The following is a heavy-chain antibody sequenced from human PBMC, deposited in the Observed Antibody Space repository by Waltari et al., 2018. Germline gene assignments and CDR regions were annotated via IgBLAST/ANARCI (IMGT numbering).Heavy chain of an antibody. CDR2: INHSVST. J-gene: IGHJ5*02. CDR3: ARGTMIVVVNNWFDP. CDR1: GGSFSGYY. Sequence: QVQLQQWGAGLLKPSETLSLTCAVYGGSFSGYYWSWIRQPPGKGLEWIGEINHSVSTNYNPSLKSRVTISVDTAKNQFSLKLSSVTAADTAVYYCARGTMIVVVNNWFDPWGQGTLVTVSS. D-gene: IGHD3-22*01. V-gene: IGHV4-34*01.